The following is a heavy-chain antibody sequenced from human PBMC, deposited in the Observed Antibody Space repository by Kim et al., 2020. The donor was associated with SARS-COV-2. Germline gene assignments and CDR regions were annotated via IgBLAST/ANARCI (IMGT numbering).Heavy chain of an antibody. CDR3: ARVSHRGYRLRGYFDY. Sequence: SETLYLTCTVSGGSVSSGSYYWSWIRQPPGKGLEWIGYIYYSGSTNYNPSLKSRVTISVDTSKNQFSLKLSSVTAADTAVYYCARVSHRGYRLRGYFDYWGQGTLVTVSS. CDR2: IYYSGST. D-gene: IGHD5-18*01. CDR1: GGSVSSGSYY. J-gene: IGHJ4*02. V-gene: IGHV4-61*01.